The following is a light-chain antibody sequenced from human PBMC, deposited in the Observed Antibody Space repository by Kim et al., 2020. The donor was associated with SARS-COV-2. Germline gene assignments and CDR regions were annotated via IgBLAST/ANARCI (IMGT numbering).Light chain of an antibody. Sequence: SVSAGESATLSCMATQSVSNISWYQQKPGQAPRVLIYDTSTRATGIPVRFSGSGSGTDFTLTITSLQSEDFAVYYCQSYNNWLPVSFGQGTKLEIK. V-gene: IGKV3-15*01. CDR2: DTS. CDR3: QSYNNWLPVS. CDR1: QSVSN. J-gene: IGKJ2*03.